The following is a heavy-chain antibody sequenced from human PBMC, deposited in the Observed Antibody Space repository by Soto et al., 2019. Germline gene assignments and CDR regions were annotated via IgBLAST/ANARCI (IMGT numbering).Heavy chain of an antibody. CDR2: TYTIVTT. CDR3: AGADSANYSHGFQM. Sequence: PSETLSLTCTVYGGSVSSRCYYYNWIRHPPGKGLDWIVYTYTIVTTNYNSSLESRVTISVDTSKNMFSLRLSSVTAADTAVYYCAGADSANYSHGFQMWGQGKMLTASS. CDR1: GGSVSSRCYY. V-gene: IGHV4-61*01. D-gene: IGHD1-26*01. J-gene: IGHJ3*02.